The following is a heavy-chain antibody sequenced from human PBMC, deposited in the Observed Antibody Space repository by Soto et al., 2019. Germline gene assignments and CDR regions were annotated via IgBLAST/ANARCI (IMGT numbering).Heavy chain of an antibody. CDR1: GGTFSSYA. J-gene: IGHJ6*02. D-gene: IGHD2-2*01. CDR2: IIPIFGTA. V-gene: IGHV1-69*13. CDR3: ARDHCSSTSCPRYYYGMDV. Sequence: SVKVSCKASGGTFSSYAISWVRQAPGQGLEWMGGIIPIFGTANYAQKFQGRVMITADESTSTAYMELSSLRSEDTAVYYCARDHCSSTSCPRYYYGMDVWGQGTTVTVSS.